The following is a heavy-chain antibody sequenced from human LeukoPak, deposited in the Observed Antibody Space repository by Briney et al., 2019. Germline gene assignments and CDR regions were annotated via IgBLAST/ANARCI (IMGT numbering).Heavy chain of an antibody. CDR2: IKQDGSEK. J-gene: IGHJ4*02. CDR1: GFTFSRYW. CDR3: ARDNGYYDFWSGYDRYFDY. V-gene: IGHV3-7*05. Sequence: GGSLRLSCAASGFTFSRYWMSWVRQAPGKGLEWVANIKQDGSEKYYVDSVKGRFTISRDNAKNSLYLQMNSLRAEDTAVYYCARDNGYYDFWSGYDRYFDYWGQGTLVTVSS. D-gene: IGHD3-3*01.